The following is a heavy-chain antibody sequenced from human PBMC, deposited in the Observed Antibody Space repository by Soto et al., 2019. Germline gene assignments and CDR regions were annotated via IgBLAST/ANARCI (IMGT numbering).Heavy chain of an antibody. CDR3: ARDNPSKSKYSSSSGGFDY. CDR1: GGSISSGGYY. D-gene: IGHD6-6*01. CDR2: IYYSGST. J-gene: IGHJ4*02. V-gene: IGHV4-31*03. Sequence: SETLSLTCTVSGGSISSGGYYWSWIRRHPGKGLEWIGYIYYSGSTYYNPSLKSRVTISVDTSKNQFSLKLSSVTAADTAVYYCARDNPSKSKYSSSSGGFDYWGQGTLVTVSS.